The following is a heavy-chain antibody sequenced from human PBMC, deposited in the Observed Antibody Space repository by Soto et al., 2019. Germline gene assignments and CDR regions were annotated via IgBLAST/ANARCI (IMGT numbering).Heavy chain of an antibody. CDR2: ISAYNGNT. CDR1: CYRFTSGY. V-gene: IGHV1-18*01. CDR3: AREGRLVSHYYNWFDP. J-gene: IGHJ5*02. D-gene: IGHD2-21*01. Sequence: SAKFACKAACYRFTSGYICWVLQPPPQGLEGMGWISAYNGNTNYAQTLQGRVTMTTDTSTSTAYMELRSLSSDDTAVYYCAREGRLVSHYYNWFDPWGQGTLVTVSS.